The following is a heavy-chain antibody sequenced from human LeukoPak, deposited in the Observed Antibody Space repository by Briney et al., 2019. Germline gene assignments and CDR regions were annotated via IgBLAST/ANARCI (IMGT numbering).Heavy chain of an antibody. CDR2: INPNSGGT. CDR1: GYTFTDYY. J-gene: IGHJ4*02. D-gene: IGHD6-19*01. Sequence: ASVKVSFKASGYTFTDYYIHWVRQAPGQGLEWMGWINPNSGGTNYAQKFQGRVIMTRDTSISTAYMELSRLTSDDTAIYYCARIVASGRDYWGQGTLVTVSS. CDR3: ARIVASGRDY. V-gene: IGHV1-2*02.